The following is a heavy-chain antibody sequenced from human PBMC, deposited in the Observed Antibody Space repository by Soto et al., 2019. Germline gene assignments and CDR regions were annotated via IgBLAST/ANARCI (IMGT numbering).Heavy chain of an antibody. CDR2: IYPGDSDT. Sequence: ESLKISCKGSGYRFATYWIGWVRQMPGKGLEWMGIIYPGDSDTRYNPSFQGQVTISADKSINTAYLQWSSLKASDTAMYYCAGGGVRGVITRTRDYYGMDVWGQGTTVTVSS. CDR1: GYRFATYW. D-gene: IGHD3-10*01. J-gene: IGHJ6*02. V-gene: IGHV5-51*01. CDR3: AGGGVRGVITRTRDYYGMDV.